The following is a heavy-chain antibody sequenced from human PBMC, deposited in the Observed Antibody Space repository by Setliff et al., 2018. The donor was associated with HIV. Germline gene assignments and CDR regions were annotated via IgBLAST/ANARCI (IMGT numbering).Heavy chain of an antibody. CDR1: GGSITSSGQS. V-gene: IGHV4-30-2*03. CDR3: ARGRINYSSAWYVDHDAFDI. J-gene: IGHJ3*02. CDR2: IYHSGST. D-gene: IGHD6-19*01. Sequence: PSETLSLTCAVSGGSITSSGQSWSWIRQPPAKGLQWIASIYHSGSTYYNPSLKSRVTISVDTSKNQFSLRLSSVTAADTAVYYCARGRINYSSAWYVDHDAFDIWGQGTMVTVSS.